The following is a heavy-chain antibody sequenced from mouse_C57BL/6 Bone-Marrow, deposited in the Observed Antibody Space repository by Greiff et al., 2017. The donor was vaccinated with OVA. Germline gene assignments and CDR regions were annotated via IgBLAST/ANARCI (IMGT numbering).Heavy chain of an antibody. CDR2: INPSTGGT. V-gene: IGHV1-42*01. D-gene: IGHD2-3*01. Sequence: EVQLVESGPELVKPGASVKISCKASGYSFTGYYMNWVKQSPEKSLEWIGEINPSTGGTTYNQKFKAKATLTVDKSSSTAYMQLKSLTSEDSAVYYCARDGYWWYFDVWGTGTTVTVSS. CDR1: GYSFTGYY. CDR3: ARDGYWWYFDV. J-gene: IGHJ1*03.